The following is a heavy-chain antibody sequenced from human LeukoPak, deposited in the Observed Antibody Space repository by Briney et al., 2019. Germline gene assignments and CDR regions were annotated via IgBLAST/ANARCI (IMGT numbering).Heavy chain of an antibody. CDR1: GYTFTSYG. CDR3: ARVSNCGGDCYSGPFVY. V-gene: IGHV1-18*01. D-gene: IGHD2-21*01. Sequence: ASVKVSCKASGYTFTSYGISWVRQAPGQGLEWMGWISAYNGNTNYAQKLQGRVTMTTDTSTSTAYMELRSLRSDDTAVYYCARVSNCGGDCYSGPFVYWGQGTLVTVSS. J-gene: IGHJ4*02. CDR2: ISAYNGNT.